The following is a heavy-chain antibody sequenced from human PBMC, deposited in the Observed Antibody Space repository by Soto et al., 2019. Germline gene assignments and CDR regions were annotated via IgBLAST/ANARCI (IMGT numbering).Heavy chain of an antibody. CDR2: IWYDGSNK. V-gene: IGHV3-33*01. CDR1: GFTFSSYG. J-gene: IGHJ4*02. D-gene: IGHD5-12*01. CDR3: ARDNEVAPWDY. Sequence: VGSLRLSCAASGFTFSSYGMHWVRQAPGKGLEWVAVIWYDGSNKYYADSVKGRFTISRDNSKNTLYLQMNSLRAEDTAVYYCARDNEVAPWDYWGQGTLVTVSS.